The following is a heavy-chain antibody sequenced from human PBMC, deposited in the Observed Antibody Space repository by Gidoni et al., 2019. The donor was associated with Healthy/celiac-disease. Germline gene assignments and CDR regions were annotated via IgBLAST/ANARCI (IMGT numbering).Heavy chain of an antibody. CDR3: ARSAQLAFGY. J-gene: IGHJ4*02. CDR1: GFTFRSYS. Sequence: QPGGSLRLSRAASGFTFRSYSMTWVRQAPGKGLVWVSYISSSRSTIYYADSVKGRFTISSDNAKNALYLQMNSRGAEDTAVYYCARSAQLAFGYWGQGTLVTVSS. CDR2: ISSSRSTI. D-gene: IGHD6-13*01. V-gene: IGHV3-48*04.